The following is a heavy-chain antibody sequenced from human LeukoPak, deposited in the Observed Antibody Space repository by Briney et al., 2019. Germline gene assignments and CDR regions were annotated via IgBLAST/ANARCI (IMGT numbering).Heavy chain of an antibody. D-gene: IGHD2-21*02. CDR3: AKPKLLHAFDF. J-gene: IGHJ3*01. V-gene: IGHV3-23*01. CDR2: INGDGGNT. Sequence: PGGSLRLSCAASGFTFSSQAMNWVRQSPGKGLEWVSAINGDGGNTYYAGSVKGRLTISRDNSKNTLYLQMNSLRVDDTAVYYCAKPKLLHAFDFWGQGTMVSVSS. CDR1: GFTFSSQA.